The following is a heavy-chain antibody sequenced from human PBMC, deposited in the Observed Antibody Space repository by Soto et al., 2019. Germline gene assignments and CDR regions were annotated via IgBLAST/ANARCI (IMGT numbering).Heavy chain of an antibody. V-gene: IGHV3-23*01. CDR3: VKGGYCTGGNCYANYYYYYGMDV. Sequence: GGSLRLSCAASGITSVSYAINLFRHSPFKGLEWVSTISGSGGSTYYADSVKGRFTISRDNSKNTLYLQMNSLRAEDTAVYYCVKGGYCTGGNCYANYYYYYGMDVWGHGTTVTVSS. CDR1: GITSVSYA. CDR2: ISGSGGST. J-gene: IGHJ6*02. D-gene: IGHD2-15*01.